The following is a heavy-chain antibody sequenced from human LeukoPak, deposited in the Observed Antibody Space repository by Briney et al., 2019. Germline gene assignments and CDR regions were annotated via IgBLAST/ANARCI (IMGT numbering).Heavy chain of an antibody. V-gene: IGHV1-2*06. CDR1: GYTFTGYY. Sequence: ASVKVSCKASGYTFTGYYMHWVRQAPGQGLEWMGRINPNSGGTNYAQKFQGRVTMTRDTSISTAYMELSRLRSDDTAVYYCARERAALDAFDIWGQGTMVTVSS. CDR2: INPNSGGT. D-gene: IGHD6-25*01. CDR3: ARERAALDAFDI. J-gene: IGHJ3*02.